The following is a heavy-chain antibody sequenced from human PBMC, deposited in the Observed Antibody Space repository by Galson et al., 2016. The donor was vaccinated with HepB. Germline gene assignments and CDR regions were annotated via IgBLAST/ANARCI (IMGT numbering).Heavy chain of an antibody. D-gene: IGHD3-10*01. CDR3: ARDKGSGNYYKGAT. Sequence: ETLSLTCTVSGDSVSRDYWSWVRQPAGKGMEWLGRIYSGGSATYHHSLRGRIAMSIDASNNHFSLQLTPVNAADTALYFCARDKGSGNYYKGATWGQGMLVSVTS. CDR1: GDSVSRDY. V-gene: IGHV4-4*07. J-gene: IGHJ5*02. CDR2: IYSGGSA.